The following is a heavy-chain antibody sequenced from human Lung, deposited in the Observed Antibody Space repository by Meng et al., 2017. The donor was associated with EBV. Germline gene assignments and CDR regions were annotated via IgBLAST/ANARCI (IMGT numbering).Heavy chain of an antibody. CDR3: AREYSSSSGLPGP. Sequence: HVQMQESGPGLVKPSQTLSLTCTVSGGSIRFGDYYWSWIRQPPGKGLEWIGYIYDSGSTSYNPSLMSRVTISVDTSRNQFSLKLTSVTAADTAVYYCAREYSSSSGLPGPWGQGTLVTVSS. D-gene: IGHD6-6*01. V-gene: IGHV4-30-4*08. CDR1: GGSIRFGDYY. J-gene: IGHJ5*02. CDR2: IYDSGST.